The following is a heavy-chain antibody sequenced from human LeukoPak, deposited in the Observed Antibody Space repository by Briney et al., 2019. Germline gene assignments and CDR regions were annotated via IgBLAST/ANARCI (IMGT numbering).Heavy chain of an antibody. CDR3: ARDIAVSGTTPFFDY. D-gene: IGHD6-19*01. CDR2: IYHSGST. J-gene: IGHJ4*02. CDR1: GGSISSYH. Sequence: SETLSLTCIVSGGSISSYHWNWIRQPPGKGLEWIGYIYHSGSTNYNPPLKSRVTISVDTSKNQFSLKLSSVTAADTAVYYCARDIAVSGTTPFFDYWGQGTLVTVSS. V-gene: IGHV4-59*01.